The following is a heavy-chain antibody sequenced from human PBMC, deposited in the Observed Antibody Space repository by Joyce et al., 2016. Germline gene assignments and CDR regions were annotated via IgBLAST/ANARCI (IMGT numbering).Heavy chain of an antibody. Sequence: QVQLVQSGAEVEKPWASVKVSCKASGYPFTNYYIHWLRQAPGQGLEWMGIIHPSGGSITYAQKFQDRVIMTVDTSTSTVYMELSSLGSEDTAIYFCARTVLQLWPGYYFDYWGQGTLVTVSS. CDR3: ARTVLQLWPGYYFDY. CDR1: GYPFTNYY. D-gene: IGHD5-18*01. CDR2: IHPSGGSI. J-gene: IGHJ4*02. V-gene: IGHV1-46*01.